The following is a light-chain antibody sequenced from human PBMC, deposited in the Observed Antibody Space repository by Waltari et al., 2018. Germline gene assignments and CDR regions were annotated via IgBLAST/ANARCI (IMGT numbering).Light chain of an antibody. Sequence: EIVLTQSTGTLSLSPGDSATLSCRASQSVSRTLAWYQQKPGQAPSLLIYVASIRAPGIPDRFSGSGSVTDFSLTISRLEPEEFAVYYCQHYVTLPVTFGQGTKVEIK. CDR2: VAS. V-gene: IGKV3-20*01. CDR3: QHYVTLPVT. J-gene: IGKJ1*01. CDR1: QSVSRT.